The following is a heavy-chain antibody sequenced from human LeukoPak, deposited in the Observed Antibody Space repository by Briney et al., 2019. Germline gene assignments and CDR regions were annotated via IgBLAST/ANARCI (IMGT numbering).Heavy chain of an antibody. Sequence: GGSLRLSCAASGFTFSSYAMSWVRQAPGKGLEWVSTISSSGNNTYYTDSVKGRFAISRDNSKNTLFLQMNSLRADDTAVYYCAKVGTFCSGSCYTPYYFHYWGQGTLVTVSS. J-gene: IGHJ4*02. CDR2: ISSSGNNT. CDR3: AKVGTFCSGSCYTPYYFHY. D-gene: IGHD2-15*01. V-gene: IGHV3-23*01. CDR1: GFTFSSYA.